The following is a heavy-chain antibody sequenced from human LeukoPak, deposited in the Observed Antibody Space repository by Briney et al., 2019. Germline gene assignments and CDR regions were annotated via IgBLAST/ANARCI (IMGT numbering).Heavy chain of an antibody. CDR1: GFTLSSFS. Sequence: PGGSLRLSCAASGFTLSSFSMNWVRQAPGKGLEWVSYISSTGILYYADSVKGRFTISRDNAKNTLYLQMSSLRVEDTAVYFCAQVGNSQDYWGQGTLVTVSS. CDR2: ISSTGIL. V-gene: IGHV3-21*05. J-gene: IGHJ4*02. D-gene: IGHD2-2*01. CDR3: AQVGNSQDY.